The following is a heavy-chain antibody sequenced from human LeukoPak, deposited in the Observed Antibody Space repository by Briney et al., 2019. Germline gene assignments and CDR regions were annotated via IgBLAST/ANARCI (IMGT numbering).Heavy chain of an antibody. Sequence: PGGSLRLSCAASGFIFTNFWMSWLRQAPGKGLEWVANTRPDGSETYYVDSVKGRFTVSRDNAKNSLYLQMNTLRVEDTAVYFCARDASGYYDSWGQGTLVTVSS. J-gene: IGHJ4*02. CDR3: ARDASGYYDS. CDR2: TRPDGSET. CDR1: GFIFTNFW. D-gene: IGHD3-22*01. V-gene: IGHV3-7*01.